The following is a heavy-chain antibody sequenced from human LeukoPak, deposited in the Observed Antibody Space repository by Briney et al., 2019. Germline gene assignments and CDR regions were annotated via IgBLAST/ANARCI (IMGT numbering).Heavy chain of an antibody. Sequence: GASVTVSCKASGYTFTSYGISRVRQAPGQGLEWMGWISAYNGNTNYAQKLQGRVTMTTDTSTSTAYMELRSLRSDDTAVYYCARVLRSVKQQLVAFDYWGQGTLVTVSS. CDR2: ISAYNGNT. CDR1: GYTFTSYG. D-gene: IGHD6-13*01. CDR3: ARVLRSVKQQLVAFDY. J-gene: IGHJ4*02. V-gene: IGHV1-18*01.